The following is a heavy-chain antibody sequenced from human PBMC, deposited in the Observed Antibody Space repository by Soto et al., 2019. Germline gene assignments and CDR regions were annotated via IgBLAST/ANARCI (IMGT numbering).Heavy chain of an antibody. CDR2: IYYRGST. CDR1: GGSISSCDYY. CDR3: ARERSENGGDWFDP. Sequence: QVQLQESGPGLVKPSQTLSLTCTVSGGSISSCDYYWSWIRQPPGKGLEWIGYIYYRGSTYYNPFLTSRVTISVDTSKHQFSLKLSSVTAADTAVYYCARERSENGGDWFDPWGQGTLVTVSS. D-gene: IGHD3-16*01. J-gene: IGHJ5*02. V-gene: IGHV4-30-4*01.